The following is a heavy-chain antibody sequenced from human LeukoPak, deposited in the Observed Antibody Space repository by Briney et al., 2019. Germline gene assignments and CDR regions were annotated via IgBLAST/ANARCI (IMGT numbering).Heavy chain of an antibody. Sequence: GGSLRLSCAASGFTFSSYSMNWVRQAPGKGLEWVSYISSSGSTIYYADSVKGRFTISRDNAKNSLYLQMNSLRAEDTAVYYCARSTVTTGDYWGQGTLVTVSS. D-gene: IGHD4-17*01. CDR3: ARSTVTTGDY. V-gene: IGHV3-48*01. CDR1: GFTFSSYS. J-gene: IGHJ4*02. CDR2: ISSSGSTI.